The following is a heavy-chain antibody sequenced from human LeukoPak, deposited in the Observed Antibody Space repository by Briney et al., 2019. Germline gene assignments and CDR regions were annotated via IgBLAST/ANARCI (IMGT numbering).Heavy chain of an antibody. CDR3: AGDRDSSSYLDY. J-gene: IGHJ4*02. D-gene: IGHD6-13*01. CDR1: GYTFTSYA. CDR2: INAGNGNT. Sequence: ASVKVSCKASGYTFTSYAMHWVRQAPGQRLEWMGWINAGNGNTKYSQKFQGRVTITRDTSASTAYMELSSLRSEDTAVYYCAGDRDSSSYLDYWGQGTLVTVSS. V-gene: IGHV1-3*01.